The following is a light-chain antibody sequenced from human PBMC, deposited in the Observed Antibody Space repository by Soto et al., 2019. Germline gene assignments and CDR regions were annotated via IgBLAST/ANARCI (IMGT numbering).Light chain of an antibody. CDR3: SSYRSSSTLEV. J-gene: IGLJ1*01. CDR2: EVS. CDR1: SSDVGGYNY. V-gene: IGLV2-14*01. Sequence: QSVLTQPASVSGSPGQSITISCTGTSSDVGGYNYVSWYQQHPGKAPKLMIYEVSNRPSGISNRFSGSKSGNTASLTISGLRAEDEADYYCSSYRSSSTLEVFGTGTKLTVL.